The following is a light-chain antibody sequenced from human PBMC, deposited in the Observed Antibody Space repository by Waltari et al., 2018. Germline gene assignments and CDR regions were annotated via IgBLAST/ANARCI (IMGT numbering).Light chain of an antibody. J-gene: IGKJ2*02. CDR2: AAS. Sequence: EIVMTQSPATLSVSPGERSTPSCRASQSVGSNLAWYQQKPGQAPRLLIYAASTRATGVPARFSGSGSGTEFTLSISSLQSEDFAVHYCQQYSDWPRTFGQGTKLEIK. CDR1: QSVGSN. CDR3: QQYSDWPRT. V-gene: IGKV3-15*01.